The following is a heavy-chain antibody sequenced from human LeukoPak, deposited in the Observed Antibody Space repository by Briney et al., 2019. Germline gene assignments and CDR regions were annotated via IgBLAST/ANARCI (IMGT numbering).Heavy chain of an antibody. D-gene: IGHD6-19*01. J-gene: IGHJ4*02. V-gene: IGHV3-30*04. CDR2: ISLYGRNK. CDR3: ARGGVYSSGSYYLYYFDY. Sequence: RRSLRLSCVASGFTFSSYAMHWVRQAPGKGLEWVALISLYGRNKYYADSVKGRFTISRDNSKNTLYLQMNSLRAEDTAVYYCARGGVYSSGSYYLYYFDYWGQGTLVTVSS. CDR1: GFTFSSYA.